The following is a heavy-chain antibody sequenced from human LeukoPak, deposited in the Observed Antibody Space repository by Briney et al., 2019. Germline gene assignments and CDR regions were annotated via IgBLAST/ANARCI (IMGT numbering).Heavy chain of an antibody. Sequence: SETLSLTCTVSGGPISSYCWSWIRQPPGKGLEWIGYIYNSGSTNYNPSLKSRVTISVDTSKNQFSLKLSSVTAADTAVYYCAREDRLSHHTVFDYWGQGTLVTVSS. CDR1: GGPISSYC. CDR2: IYNSGST. D-gene: IGHD3-16*02. J-gene: IGHJ4*02. V-gene: IGHV4-59*01. CDR3: AREDRLSHHTVFDY.